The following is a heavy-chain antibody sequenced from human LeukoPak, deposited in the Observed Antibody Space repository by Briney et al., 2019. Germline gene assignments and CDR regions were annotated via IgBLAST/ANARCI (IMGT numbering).Heavy chain of an antibody. CDR1: GDSISSYY. D-gene: IGHD3-22*01. CDR2: VSNIETT. Sequence: SETLSLTCTVSGDSISSYYWSWLRQPPGKRLEWVGYVSNIETTNYNPSLKSRVTISVDTSKNQFSLRLNSVTAADTAVYYCARPPHYYDTSGYSVWGQGTLVTVSS. V-gene: IGHV4-59*01. CDR3: ARPPHYYDTSGYSV. J-gene: IGHJ4*02.